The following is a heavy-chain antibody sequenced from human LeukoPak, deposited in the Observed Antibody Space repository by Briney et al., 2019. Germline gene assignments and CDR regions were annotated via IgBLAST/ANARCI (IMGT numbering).Heavy chain of an antibody. CDR1: GFTFSSYH. D-gene: IGHD1-26*01. J-gene: IGHJ3*01. CDR3: ARDNGRSTDALDV. Sequence: GGSLRLSCAATGFTFSSYHMNWVRQAPGKGLEWVSYIDSSSRTIYYADSVKGRFAIFRDSGKNSLYLQMNSLRDEDTAAYFCARDNGRSTDALDVWGQGTMVTVSS. CDR2: IDSSSRTI. V-gene: IGHV3-48*02.